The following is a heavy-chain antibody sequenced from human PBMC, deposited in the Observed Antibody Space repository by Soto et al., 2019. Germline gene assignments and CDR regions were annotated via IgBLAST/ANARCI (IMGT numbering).Heavy chain of an antibody. D-gene: IGHD2-15*01. V-gene: IGHV3-73*01. Sequence: GSLRLSCAASGXTFRGSSVHWVRQASGKGLEWVGRIRNKANSYATAYAESVRGRFTISRDDSKNTAFLKMNSLNTEDTAVYYCISHSPEDMIRTWGQGTLGTVSS. CDR3: ISHSPEDMIRT. CDR2: IRNKANSYAT. J-gene: IGHJ4*02. CDR1: GXTFRGSS.